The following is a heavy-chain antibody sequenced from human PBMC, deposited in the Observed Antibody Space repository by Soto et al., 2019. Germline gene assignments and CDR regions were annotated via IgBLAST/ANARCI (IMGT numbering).Heavy chain of an antibody. D-gene: IGHD3-22*01. CDR2: INHSGRV. V-gene: IGHV4-34*01. CDR3: STRAYDTNGYYRFDP. J-gene: IGHJ5*01. Sequence: SXTMSLSCAVYGWSFSGHSLTWIRQSPGKGLEWIGDINHSGRVNYSPSLKSRVTISLDTSKNQFSLTLSAVTAADTAMYYCSTRAYDTNGYYRFDPWGQGTLVTVSS. CDR1: GWSFSGHS.